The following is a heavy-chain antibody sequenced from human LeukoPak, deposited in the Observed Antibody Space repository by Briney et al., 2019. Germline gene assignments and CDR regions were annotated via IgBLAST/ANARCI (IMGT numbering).Heavy chain of an antibody. CDR2: VYYSGST. CDR3: AGGPNNYYFDY. CDR1: GXSISSDY. V-gene: IGHV4-59*01. J-gene: IGHJ4*02. D-gene: IGHD1/OR15-1a*01. Sequence: SETLSLTCTVSGXSISSDYGSWIRQPPGEGLEWIGYVYYSGSTNCNPSLKSRVTISVDTSKNQFSLKLSSVTTADTAVYYCAGGPNNYYFDYWGQGTLVTVSS.